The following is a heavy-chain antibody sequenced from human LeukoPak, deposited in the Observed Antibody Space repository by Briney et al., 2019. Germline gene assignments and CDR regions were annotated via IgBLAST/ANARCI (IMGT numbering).Heavy chain of an antibody. CDR3: VKVWWRAVAAYAFDI. D-gene: IGHD6-19*01. J-gene: IGHJ3*02. V-gene: IGHV3-64D*06. CDR2: ISSNGGST. Sequence: GGSLRLSCSASGFTFSSYAMHWVRQAPGKGLEYVSAISSNGGSTYYADSVKGRFTISRDNSKNTLYLQMSSLRAEDTAVYYCVKVWWRAVAAYAFDIWGQGTMVTVSS. CDR1: GFTFSSYA.